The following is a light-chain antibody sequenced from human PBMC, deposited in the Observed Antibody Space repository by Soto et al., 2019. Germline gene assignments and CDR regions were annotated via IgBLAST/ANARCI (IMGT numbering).Light chain of an antibody. Sequence: DIQLTQSPSFLSASVGDRVSITCRASQGITSFLAWYQQIPGKAPKLLIYTASTLQSGVPPRFSGSGSGTEFTLTISSLQPEDFGTYYCQQLNSYPLTFGGGTRVVFK. V-gene: IGKV1-9*01. CDR3: QQLNSYPLT. J-gene: IGKJ4*01. CDR2: TAS. CDR1: QGITSF.